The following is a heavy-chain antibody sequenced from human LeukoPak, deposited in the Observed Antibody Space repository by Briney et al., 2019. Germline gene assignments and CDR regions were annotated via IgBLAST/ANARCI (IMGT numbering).Heavy chain of an antibody. J-gene: IGHJ4*02. CDR2: IWYDGSNK. Sequence: GGSLRLSCAASGFTFSSYGMHWVRQAPGKGLEGVAVIWYDGSNKYYADSVKGRFTISRDNSKNTLYLQMNSLRAEDTAVYYCARANGYSSGSGFDYWGQGTLVTVSS. CDR3: ARANGYSSGSGFDY. CDR1: GFTFSSYG. D-gene: IGHD6-19*01. V-gene: IGHV3-33*01.